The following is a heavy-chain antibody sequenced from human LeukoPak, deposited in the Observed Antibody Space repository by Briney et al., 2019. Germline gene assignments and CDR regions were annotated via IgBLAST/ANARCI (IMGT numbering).Heavy chain of an antibody. V-gene: IGHV4-39*01. CDR2: IHYSGST. CDR1: GGSISSSSYY. D-gene: IGHD3-3*01. Sequence: PSETLSLTCTVPGGSISSSSYYWGWIRQPPGKGLEWSATIHYSGSTYYNPSLKSRVTISVGTSKNQFSLKLSSVTAADTAVYYCARRRTIFGVAVDWGQGTLVTVSS. CDR3: ARRRTIFGVAVD. J-gene: IGHJ4*02.